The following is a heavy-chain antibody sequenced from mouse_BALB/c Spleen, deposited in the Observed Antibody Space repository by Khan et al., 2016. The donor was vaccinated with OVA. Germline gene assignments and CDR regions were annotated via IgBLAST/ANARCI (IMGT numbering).Heavy chain of an antibody. CDR2: TNPTNGRT. D-gene: IGHD1-1*01. V-gene: IGHV1S81*02. J-gene: IGHJ2*01. CDR3: ANIKRIVATYFDY. Sequence: VQLQQSGAELVKAGASVKMSCKASGYTFTSYWMHWVKQRLGQGLEWFAETNPTNGRTYYNEKFKSKATLTVDKSSSTAYMLLSGPTFEDSAVYYCANIKRIVATYFDYWGQGTTLTVSS. CDR1: GYTFTSYW.